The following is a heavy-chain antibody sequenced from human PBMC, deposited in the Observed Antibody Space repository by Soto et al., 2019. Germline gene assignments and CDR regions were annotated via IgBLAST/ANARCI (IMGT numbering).Heavy chain of an antibody. V-gene: IGHV3-23*01. CDR1: GFSFSTYT. D-gene: IGHD2-8*01. Sequence: EVQLLESGGGLVQPGGSLRLSCAASGFSFSTYTMSWVRRAPGKGLEWVSAISGSGGSPSYADCVQGRFTISRDNPKKTLYLQMNSLRAEDTAVYYCAKARCTTSNCYVPDYWGQGTLVTVSS. CDR3: AKARCTTSNCYVPDY. CDR2: ISGSGGSP. J-gene: IGHJ4*02.